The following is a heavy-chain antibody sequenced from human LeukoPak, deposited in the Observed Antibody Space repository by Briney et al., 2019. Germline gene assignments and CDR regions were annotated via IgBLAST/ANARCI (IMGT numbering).Heavy chain of an antibody. J-gene: IGHJ4*02. CDR2: IIPVFGTA. Sequence: SVKVSCKVSGGTFIIYTITWVRQAPGQGLEWMGGIIPVFGTANYAQKFQGRVTITADESTTTAYLEVSSLTSEDTAVYYCARGGTTVVRFDDWGQGTLVTVSS. CDR1: GGTFIIYT. CDR3: ARGGTTVVRFDD. V-gene: IGHV1-69*13. D-gene: IGHD4-23*01.